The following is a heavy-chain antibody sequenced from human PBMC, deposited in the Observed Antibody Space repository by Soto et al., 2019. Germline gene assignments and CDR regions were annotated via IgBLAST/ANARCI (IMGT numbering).Heavy chain of an antibody. V-gene: IGHV4-34*01. D-gene: IGHD3-3*01. Sequence: QVQLQQWGAGLLKPSETLSLTSAVYGGSFGGYYWSWIRQPPGKGLEWIGEINHSGSTNYNPSLKSRVTISVDTSKNQFSLKLSSVTAADTAVYYCARRTIFGVVIIKPHFDYWGQGTLVTVSS. CDR2: INHSGST. CDR3: ARRTIFGVVIIKPHFDY. J-gene: IGHJ4*02. CDR1: GGSFGGYY.